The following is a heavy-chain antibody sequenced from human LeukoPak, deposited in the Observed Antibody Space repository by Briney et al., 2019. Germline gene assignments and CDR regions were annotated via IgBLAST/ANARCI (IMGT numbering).Heavy chain of an antibody. Sequence: ASVKVSCKASGGTFSSYAISWVRQAPGQGPEWMGRIIPIFGTANYAQKFQGRVTITTDESTRTAYMELSSLRSEDTAVYYCAREVDYAFDYWGQGTLVTVSS. CDR1: GGTFSSYA. CDR2: IIPIFGTA. V-gene: IGHV1-69*05. D-gene: IGHD4-17*01. CDR3: AREVDYAFDY. J-gene: IGHJ4*02.